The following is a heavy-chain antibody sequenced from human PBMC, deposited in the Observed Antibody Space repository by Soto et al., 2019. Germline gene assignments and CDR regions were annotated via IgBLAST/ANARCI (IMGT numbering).Heavy chain of an antibody. CDR1: GKAFTSFF. J-gene: IGHJ3*02. CDR2: IYPGDSDT. V-gene: IGHV5-51*01. CDR3: AKQDYRGGLEI. D-gene: IGHD3-10*01. Sequence: GESLKISCKISGKAFTSFFVVWVRQMPGRGLEWMGNIYPGDSDTRYTPPFQGQVTISADKSTNTAYLQWHSLPASDTALYYCAKQDYRGGLEIWGQGTKVTVSS.